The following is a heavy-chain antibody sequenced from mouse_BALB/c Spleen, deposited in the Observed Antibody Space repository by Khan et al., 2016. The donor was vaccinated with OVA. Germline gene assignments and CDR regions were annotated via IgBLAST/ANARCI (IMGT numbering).Heavy chain of an antibody. CDR3: SRAGWDVLAY. CDR2: IYPGSDST. D-gene: IGHD4-1*01. CDR1: GYTFTDYV. Sequence: QVQLQQSGPELVKPGASVKMSCKASGYTFTDYVMNWVKQRNGQGLEWIGQIYPGSDSTYYNEKFKGKATLTADRYSSTAYMQLSNLTSEDSAVYSWSRAGWDVLAYWGQGTLVTVSA. J-gene: IGHJ3*01. V-gene: IGHV1-77*01.